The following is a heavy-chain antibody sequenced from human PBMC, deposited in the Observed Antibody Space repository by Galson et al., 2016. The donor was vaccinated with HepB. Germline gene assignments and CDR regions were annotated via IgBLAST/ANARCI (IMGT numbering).Heavy chain of an antibody. Sequence: SLRLSCAASGFTFSSYAMHWVRRAPGKGLEWVAVISYDGSHKYYAASVKGRFTISRDNSKNTLSLQMNSLRAEDTAVYYRAKNDILAGYSAFDYWGQGTLVTVSS. CDR2: ISYDGSHK. V-gene: IGHV3-30*18. D-gene: IGHD3-9*01. CDR3: AKNDILAGYSAFDY. J-gene: IGHJ4*02. CDR1: GFTFSSYA.